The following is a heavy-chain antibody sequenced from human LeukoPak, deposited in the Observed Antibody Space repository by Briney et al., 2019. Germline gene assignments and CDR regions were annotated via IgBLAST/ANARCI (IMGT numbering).Heavy chain of an antibody. CDR2: IYHSGST. CDR1: GGSISSSSYY. J-gene: IGHJ4*02. D-gene: IGHD3-22*01. V-gene: IGHV4-39*07. Sequence: SETLSLTCTVSGGSISSSSYYWGWIRQPPGKGLEWIGSIYHSGSTYYNPSLKSRVTISVDTSKNQFSLKLSSVTAADTAVYYCARRATMIVVVDYWGQGTLVTVSS. CDR3: ARRATMIVVVDY.